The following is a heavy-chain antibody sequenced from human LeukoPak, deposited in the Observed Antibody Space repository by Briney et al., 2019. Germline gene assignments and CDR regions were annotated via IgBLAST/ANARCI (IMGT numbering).Heavy chain of an antibody. D-gene: IGHD3-22*01. Sequence: GGSLRLSCAASGFTIKTYAMSWVRQAPGKGLEWVSALEGGYGIRHYADSVKGRFTISRDNSKNTLYLQMNSLRAEDTAVYYCARSPHYYDSSGYLYYFDYWGQGTLVTVSS. CDR1: GFTIKTYA. V-gene: IGHV3-23*01. J-gene: IGHJ4*02. CDR2: LEGGYGIR. CDR3: ARSPHYYDSSGYLYYFDY.